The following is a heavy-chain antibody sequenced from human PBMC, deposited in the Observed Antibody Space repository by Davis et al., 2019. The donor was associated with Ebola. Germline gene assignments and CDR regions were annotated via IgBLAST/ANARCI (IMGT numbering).Heavy chain of an antibody. CDR1: GNSFSSNW. Sequence: GGSLRLSCKGSGNSFSSNWIGWVRQMPGKGLEWMGLIYTGDSDTRYSPSFRGQVTISADKSTKTAFLQWSSLKASDTAMYYCASLRRTITGMDDSFDIWGQGTMVTVSS. D-gene: IGHD2-8*02. V-gene: IGHV5-51*01. CDR2: IYTGDSDT. CDR3: ASLRRTITGMDDSFDI. J-gene: IGHJ3*02.